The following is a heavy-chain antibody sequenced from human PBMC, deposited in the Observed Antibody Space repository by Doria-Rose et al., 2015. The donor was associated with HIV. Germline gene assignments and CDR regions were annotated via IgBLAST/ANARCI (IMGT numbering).Heavy chain of an antibody. V-gene: IGHV2-26*01. CDR3: ARIKSSRWYHKYYFDF. Sequence: QITLKESGPVLVKPTETLTLTCTVSGVSLSSPGMGVSWIRQPPGKALEWLVNIFFDDERSYKTSLKSRLTISRGTSKSQVVLTMTDMDPVDTATYYCARIKSSRWYHKYYFDFWGQGTLVIVS. CDR2: IFFDDER. D-gene: IGHD6-13*01. J-gene: IGHJ4*02. CDR1: GVSLSSPGMG.